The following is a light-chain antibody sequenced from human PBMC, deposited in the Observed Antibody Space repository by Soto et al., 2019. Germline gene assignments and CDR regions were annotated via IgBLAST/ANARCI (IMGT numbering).Light chain of an antibody. Sequence: EIVLTQSPGTLSLSPGERATLSCRSGQSISSNYSASYQQKPGQAPRLLIDGASSRATGIPDRFSGSGSGTYFTLTSSRLATEGFPVYYCQQYGSSPTFGQGTKVE. CDR3: QQYGSSPT. V-gene: IGKV3-20*01. J-gene: IGKJ1*01. CDR2: GAS. CDR1: QSISSNY.